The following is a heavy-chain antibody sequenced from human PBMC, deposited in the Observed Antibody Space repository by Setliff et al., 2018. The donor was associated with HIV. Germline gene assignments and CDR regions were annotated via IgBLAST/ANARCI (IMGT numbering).Heavy chain of an antibody. Sequence: GGSLRLSCVASGFTFSNYWMHWVRQAPGKGLVWVSRINTDGSSISHADSVKGRFTISRDNAKNTLFLQMNSLRAEDTAVYYCATLPAAIVATTYYFDYWGQGTLVTVSS. CDR1: GFTFSNYW. V-gene: IGHV3-74*01. J-gene: IGHJ4*02. CDR2: INTDGSSI. D-gene: IGHD5-12*01. CDR3: ATLPAAIVATTYYFDY.